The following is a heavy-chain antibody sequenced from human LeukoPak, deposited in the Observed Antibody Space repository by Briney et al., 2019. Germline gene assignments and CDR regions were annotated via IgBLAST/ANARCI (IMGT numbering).Heavy chain of an antibody. Sequence: SGPTMVKPTQTLTLTCTFSGFSLSTRGVGVGWIRQPPGQALEWLALIYWDDDKRYSPSLKSRLTITKDTSKNQVVLTMTNMDPVDTATYYCAHSRGRYSYVDYWGQGTLVTVSS. CDR1: GFSLSTRGVG. J-gene: IGHJ4*02. CDR2: IYWDDDK. CDR3: AHSRGRYSYVDY. V-gene: IGHV2-5*02. D-gene: IGHD5-18*01.